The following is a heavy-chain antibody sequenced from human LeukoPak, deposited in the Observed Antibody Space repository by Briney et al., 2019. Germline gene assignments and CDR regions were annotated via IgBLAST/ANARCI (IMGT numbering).Heavy chain of an antibody. Sequence: ASVKVSCKASGYTFTSYAMHWVRQAPGQRLEWMGWINAGNGITKYSQKFQDRVTITRDTSASTAYMELSSLRSEDTAVYYCARLMVRGVIIQGFDYWGQGTLVTVSS. J-gene: IGHJ4*02. CDR3: ARLMVRGVIIQGFDY. CDR2: INAGNGIT. D-gene: IGHD3-10*01. CDR1: GYTFTSYA. V-gene: IGHV1-3*01.